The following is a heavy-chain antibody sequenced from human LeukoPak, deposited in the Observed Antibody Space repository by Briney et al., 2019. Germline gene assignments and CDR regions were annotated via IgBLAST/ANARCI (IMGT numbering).Heavy chain of an antibody. CDR2: IYYSGST. D-gene: IGHD2-21*02. CDR1: GGSISSGGYY. V-gene: IGHV4-31*03. Sequence: SQTLSLTCTVSGGSISSGGYYWSWIRQHPGKGLEWIGYIYYSGSTYYNPSLKSRVTISVDTSKNQFSLKLSSVTAADTAVYYCARDCGGDCEAFDIWGQGTMVTVSS. J-gene: IGHJ3*02. CDR3: ARDCGGDCEAFDI.